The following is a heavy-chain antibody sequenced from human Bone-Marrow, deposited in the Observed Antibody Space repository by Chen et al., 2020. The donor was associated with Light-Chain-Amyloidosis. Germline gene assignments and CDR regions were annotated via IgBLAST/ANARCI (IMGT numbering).Heavy chain of an antibody. V-gene: IGHV4-31*03. J-gene: IGHJ4*02. Sequence: QVQLQESGPGLVRPSQTLSLTCTVSGASIGSGGYYWTWIRQHPGKGLEWIGYISYSGKVDYSPSLKSRVTMSVDTSKNHFSLTLNSVTAADTGVYFCARVVLSRYVVEIYYFDPWGQGTLVTVSS. CDR2: ISYSGKV. D-gene: IGHD2-15*01. CDR1: GASIGSGGYY. CDR3: ARVVLSRYVVEIYYFDP.